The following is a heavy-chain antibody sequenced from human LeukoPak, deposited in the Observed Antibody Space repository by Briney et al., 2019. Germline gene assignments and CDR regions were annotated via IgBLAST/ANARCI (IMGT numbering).Heavy chain of an antibody. J-gene: IGHJ4*02. CDR1: GYTFTSYY. CDR3: ARDLDDYVWGSYRPFDY. CDR2: ISAYNGNT. V-gene: IGHV1-18*04. Sequence: ASVKVSCKASGYTFTSYYKHWVRQAPGQGLEWMGWISAYNGNTNYAQKLQGRVTMTTDTSTSTAYMELRSLRSDDTAVYYCARDLDDYVWGSYRPFDYWGQGTLVTVSS. D-gene: IGHD3-16*02.